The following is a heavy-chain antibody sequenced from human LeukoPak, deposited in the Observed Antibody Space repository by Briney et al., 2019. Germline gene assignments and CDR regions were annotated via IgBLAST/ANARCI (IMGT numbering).Heavy chain of an antibody. CDR1: GYSFTSYW. Sequence: GESLKISCKGSGYSFTSYWIGWVRQMPGKGLEWMGIIYPGDSDTRYSPSFQGQVHISADKSISTAYLQWSSLKASDTAMYYCARRYYYDTSGYSTFDYWGQRTLVTVSS. CDR2: IYPGDSDT. J-gene: IGHJ4*02. D-gene: IGHD3-22*01. V-gene: IGHV5-51*01. CDR3: ARRYYYDTSGYSTFDY.